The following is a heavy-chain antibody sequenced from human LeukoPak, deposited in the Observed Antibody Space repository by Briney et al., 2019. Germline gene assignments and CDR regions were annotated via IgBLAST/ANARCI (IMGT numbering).Heavy chain of an antibody. CDR2: ISGSGGST. V-gene: IGHV3-23*01. CDR3: AKDVVGATDY. Sequence: PGGSLRLSCAASGFTFSDYYMSWIRQAPGKGLEWVSAISGSGGSTYYADSVKGRFTISRDNSKNTLYLQMNSLRAEDTAVYYCAKDVVGATDYWGQGTLVTVSS. D-gene: IGHD1-26*01. J-gene: IGHJ4*02. CDR1: GFTFSDYY.